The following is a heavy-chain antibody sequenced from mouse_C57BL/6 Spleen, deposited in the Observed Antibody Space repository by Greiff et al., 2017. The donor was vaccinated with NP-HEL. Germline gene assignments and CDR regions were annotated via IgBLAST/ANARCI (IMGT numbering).Heavy chain of an antibody. Sequence: EVNVVESGGGLVKPGGSLKLSCAASGFTFSDYGMHWVRQAPEKGLEWVAYISSGSSTIYYADTVKGRFTISRDNAKNTLFLQMTSLRSEDTAMYYCATPYDYWYFDVWGTGTTVTVSS. CDR2: ISSGSSTI. CDR3: ATPYDYWYFDV. D-gene: IGHD2-3*01. J-gene: IGHJ1*03. CDR1: GFTFSDYG. V-gene: IGHV5-17*01.